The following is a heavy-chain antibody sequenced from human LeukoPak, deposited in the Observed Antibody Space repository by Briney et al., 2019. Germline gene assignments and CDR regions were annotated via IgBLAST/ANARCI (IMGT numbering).Heavy chain of an antibody. CDR1: GFTFSSYA. CDR2: ISGSGGST. D-gene: IGHD2-2*01. J-gene: IGHJ4*02. CDR3: AKDRVPAVVPAGEK. Sequence: GGSLRLSYAASGFTFSSYAMSWVRQAPGKGLEWVSAISGSGGSTYYADSVKGRFTISRDNSKNTLYLQMNSLRAEDTAVYYCAKDRVPAVVPAGEKWGQGTLVTVSS. V-gene: IGHV3-23*01.